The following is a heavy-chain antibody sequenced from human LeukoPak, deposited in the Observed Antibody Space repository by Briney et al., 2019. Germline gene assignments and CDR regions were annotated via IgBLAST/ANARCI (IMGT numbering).Heavy chain of an antibody. Sequence: SETLSLTCAVYGGSFSGYYWSWIRQPPGKGLEWIGEINHSGSTNCNPSLKSRVTISVDTSKNQFSLKLSSVTAADTAVYYCARRWQQLVLYYFDYWGQGTLVTVSS. D-gene: IGHD6-13*01. V-gene: IGHV4-34*01. CDR3: ARRWQQLVLYYFDY. J-gene: IGHJ4*02. CDR1: GGSFSGYY. CDR2: INHSGST.